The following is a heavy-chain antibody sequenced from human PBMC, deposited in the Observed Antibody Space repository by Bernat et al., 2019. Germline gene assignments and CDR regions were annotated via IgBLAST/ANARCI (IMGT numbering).Heavy chain of an antibody. CDR1: GGSISIYY. CDR2: IYYSGST. Sequence: QVQLQESGPGLVKPSETLSLTCTVSGGSISIYYWRWIRQPPGKGLEWIGYIYYSGSTNYNPSLKSRVTISIDTSKNKFSLKLSSVTAADTAVYYCARGYSAFDYWGQGTLVTVSS. V-gene: IGHV4-59*01. CDR3: ARGYSAFDY. J-gene: IGHJ4*02. D-gene: IGHD5-18*01.